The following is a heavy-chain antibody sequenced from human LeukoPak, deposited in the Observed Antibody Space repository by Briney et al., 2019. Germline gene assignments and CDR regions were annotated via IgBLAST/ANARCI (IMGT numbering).Heavy chain of an antibody. CDR2: IYYSGST. CDR3: ARLVVTAITFDY. CDR1: GGSISSSSYY. D-gene: IGHD2-21*02. V-gene: IGHV4-39*07. J-gene: IGHJ4*02. Sequence: PSETLSLTCTVSGGSISSSSYYWGWIRQPPGKGLEWIGSIYYSGSTYYNPSLKSRVTISVDTSKNQFSLKLSSVTAADTAVYCCARLVVTAITFDYWGQGTLVTVSS.